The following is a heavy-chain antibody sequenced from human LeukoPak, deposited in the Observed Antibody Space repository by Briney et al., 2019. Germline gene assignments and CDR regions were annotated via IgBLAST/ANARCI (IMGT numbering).Heavy chain of an antibody. CDR2: INPNSGGT. J-gene: IGHJ4*02. D-gene: IGHD3-22*01. V-gene: IGHV1-2*02. CDR1: GYTFTGYY. Sequence: ASVKVSCKASGYTFTGYYMHWVRQAPGQGLEWMGWINPNSGGTNYAGKFQGRVTMTSDTSISTAYMDLSRLRSDDTAVYYCARATQYYYDSTGYPAFDYWGQGTLVTVSS. CDR3: ARATQYYYDSTGYPAFDY.